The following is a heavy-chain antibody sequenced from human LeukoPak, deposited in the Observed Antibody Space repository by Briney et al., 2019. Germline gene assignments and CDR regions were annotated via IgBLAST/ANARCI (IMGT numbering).Heavy chain of an antibody. CDR1: GDSISNHY. CDR2: IYYSGIT. Sequence: SETLSLTCTVSGDSISNHYWTWIREPPGKGLVWIGYIYYSGITDYNPSLRGRVTMSLDTSKNQFSLKLNSLTAADTAVYYCARDMLGYYYGSGNYGSFDTWGQGTLVTVSS. J-gene: IGHJ5*02. D-gene: IGHD3-10*01. V-gene: IGHV4-59*11. CDR3: ARDMLGYYYGSGNYGSFDT.